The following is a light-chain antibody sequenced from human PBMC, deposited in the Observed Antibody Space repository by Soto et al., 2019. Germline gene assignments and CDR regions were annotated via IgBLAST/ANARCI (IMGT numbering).Light chain of an antibody. CDR1: RSVSVN. Sequence: EIVMTQSPATLSVSPGERVTLSCKASRSVSVNLAWYQQKPGQAPRLLIYRTSTRATDVPDRFSGTGSGTDFTLTISGLQSEDFAVYCCQQYNNWPPYTFGPGTKLEIK. J-gene: IGKJ2*01. CDR3: QQYNNWPPYT. CDR2: RTS. V-gene: IGKV3-15*01.